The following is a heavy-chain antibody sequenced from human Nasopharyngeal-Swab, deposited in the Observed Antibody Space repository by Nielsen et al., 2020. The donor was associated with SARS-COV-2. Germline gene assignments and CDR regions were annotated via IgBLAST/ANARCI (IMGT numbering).Heavy chain of an antibody. CDR2: IVPSDSYT. CDR1: GYTFTIYW. V-gene: IGHV5-10-1*01. D-gene: IGHD4-17*01. CDR3: ASSSTTKADINYGDYFGSPQYYYGMDV. J-gene: IGHJ6*02. Sequence: GGTLRLYCKGSGYTFTIYWISWVRQMTGKGLEWVGWIVPSDSYTNYSPSFQGHVTISADKSISTAYLQWSSLKASDTAMYYCASSSTTKADINYGDYFGSPQYYYGMDVWGQGTTVTVSS.